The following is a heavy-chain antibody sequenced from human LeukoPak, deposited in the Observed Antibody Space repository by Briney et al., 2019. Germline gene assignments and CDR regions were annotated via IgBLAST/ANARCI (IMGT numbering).Heavy chain of an antibody. CDR2: IYYSGST. J-gene: IGHJ5*02. D-gene: IGHD6-19*01. Sequence: PSETLSLTCTVSGGSISSYYWSWIRQPPGKGLEWIGYIYYSGSTNYNPSLKSRVTISVDTSKNQFSLKLSSVTAADTAVYYCARCIAVAGPFDPWGQGTLVTVSS. CDR1: GGSISSYY. V-gene: IGHV4-59*01. CDR3: ARCIAVAGPFDP.